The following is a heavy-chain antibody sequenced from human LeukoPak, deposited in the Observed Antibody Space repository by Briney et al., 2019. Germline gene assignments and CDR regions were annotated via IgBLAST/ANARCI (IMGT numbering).Heavy chain of an antibody. CDR3: ARGDIRDGYNFRY. D-gene: IGHD5-24*01. CDR1: GDSVSSNSVA. Sequence: SQTLSLTCAFSGDSVSSNSVAWNWIRQSPSRGLEWLGRTYYRSKWYNDYAVSVKSRITINPDTSKNQVSLQLNSVTPEDTAVYFCARGDIRDGYNFRYWGQGTLVTVSS. V-gene: IGHV6-1*01. J-gene: IGHJ4*02. CDR2: TYYRSKWYN.